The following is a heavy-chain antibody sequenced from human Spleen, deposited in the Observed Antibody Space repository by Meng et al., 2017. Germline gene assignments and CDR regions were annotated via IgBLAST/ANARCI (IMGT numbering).Heavy chain of an antibody. V-gene: IGHV4-31*11. Sequence: QLQLQESGPGLVKPSQTLSLTFAVSGGSINSAVHYWSWIRQHPGKGLEWIGYIYYSGNTHYNPSLKSRASISVDTSKNQFSLKLSSVTVADTAMYYCAREDSRGLNFDSWGKGTLVTVSS. CDR2: IYYSGNT. CDR1: GGSINSAVHY. D-gene: IGHD3-22*01. CDR3: AREDSRGLNFDS. J-gene: IGHJ4*02.